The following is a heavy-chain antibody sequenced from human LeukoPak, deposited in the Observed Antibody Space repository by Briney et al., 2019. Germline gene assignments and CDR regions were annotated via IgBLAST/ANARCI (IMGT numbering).Heavy chain of an antibody. CDR3: ARGERWLQSYYGMDV. J-gene: IGHJ6*02. D-gene: IGHD5-24*01. Sequence: GGSLRLSCAASGFTFSSYAMSWVRQAPGKGLEWVSAISGSGGSTYYADSVKGRFTISRDNSKNTLYLQMNSLRAEDTAVYYCARGERWLQSYYGMDVWGQGTTVTVSS. CDR2: ISGSGGST. CDR1: GFTFSSYA. V-gene: IGHV3-23*01.